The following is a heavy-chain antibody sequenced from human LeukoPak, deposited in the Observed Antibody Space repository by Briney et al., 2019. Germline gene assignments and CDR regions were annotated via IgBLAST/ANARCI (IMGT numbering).Heavy chain of an antibody. CDR3: ARETEAFDS. V-gene: IGHV3-74*01. CDR1: GFTFNTYW. J-gene: IGHJ4*02. CDR2: INPDGSQT. Sequence: GGSLRLSCAASGFTFNTYWMHWVRQAPGKGLVWVSHINPDGSQTNYADSVTGRFTISRDNAKNTLYLQMNSLRAEDTAVYYCARETEAFDSWGQGTLVTVSS.